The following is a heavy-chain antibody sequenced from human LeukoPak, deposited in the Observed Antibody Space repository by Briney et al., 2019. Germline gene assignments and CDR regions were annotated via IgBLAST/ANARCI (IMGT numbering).Heavy chain of an antibody. Sequence: SETLSLTCTVSGGSISSGSYYWGWIRQPPGKGLEWIGEIYHSGSTNYNPSLKSRVTISVDKSKNQFSLKLSSVTAADTAVYYCARGTARHPLQNWGQGTLVTVSS. D-gene: IGHD5-24*01. V-gene: IGHV4-39*07. CDR3: ARGTARHPLQN. J-gene: IGHJ4*02. CDR2: IYHSGST. CDR1: GGSISSGSYY.